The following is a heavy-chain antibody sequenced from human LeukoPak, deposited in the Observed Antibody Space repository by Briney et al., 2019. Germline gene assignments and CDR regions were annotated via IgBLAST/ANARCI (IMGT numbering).Heavy chain of an antibody. CDR2: INPNSGGT. CDR3: ARDRPNRYYFDY. CDR1: GYTVTGYY. D-gene: IGHD1-14*01. J-gene: IGHJ4*02. V-gene: IGHV1-2*02. Sequence: ASVKVSCKASGYTVTGYYMHWVRQAPGQGLEWMGWINPNSGGTNYAQKFQGRVTMTRDTSISTAYMELSRLRSDDTAVYYCARDRPNRYYFDYWGQGTLVTVSS.